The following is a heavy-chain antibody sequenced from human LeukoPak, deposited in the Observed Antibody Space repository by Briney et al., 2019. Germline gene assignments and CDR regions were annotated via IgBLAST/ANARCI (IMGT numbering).Heavy chain of an antibody. CDR2: ISWNSGSI. J-gene: IGHJ6*02. CDR3: AKDVLTATTFDCGMNV. Sequence: PGGSLRLSCAASGFAFDDYAMHWVRQAPGKGLEWVSGISWNSGSIGYADSVKGRFTISRDNAKNSLYLQMNSLRAEDTALYYCAKDVLTATTFDCGMNVWGQGTTVTVSS. V-gene: IGHV3-9*01. CDR1: GFAFDDYA. D-gene: IGHD1/OR15-1a*01.